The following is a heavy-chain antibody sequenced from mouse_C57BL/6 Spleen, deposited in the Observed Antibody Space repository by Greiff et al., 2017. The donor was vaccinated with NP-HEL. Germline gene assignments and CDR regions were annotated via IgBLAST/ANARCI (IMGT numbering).Heavy chain of an antibody. V-gene: IGHV5-9-1*02. CDR3: TREGYGSSPGYFDV. Sequence: EVKLVESGEGLVKPGGSLKLSCAASGFTFSSYAMSWVRQTPEKRLEWVAYISSGGDYIYYADTVKGRFTISRDNARNTLYLQMSSLKSEDTAMYYCTREGYGSSPGYFDVWGTGTTVTVSS. D-gene: IGHD1-1*01. CDR1: GFTFSSYA. CDR2: ISSGGDYI. J-gene: IGHJ1*03.